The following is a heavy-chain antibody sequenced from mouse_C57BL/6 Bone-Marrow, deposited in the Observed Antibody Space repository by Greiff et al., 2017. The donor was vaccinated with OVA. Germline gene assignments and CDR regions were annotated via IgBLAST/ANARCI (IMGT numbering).Heavy chain of an antibody. CDR1: GYTFTSYW. Sequence: LQQPGASVKLSCKASGYTFTSYWMQWVKQRPGQGLEWIGEIDPSDSYTNYNQKFKGKATLTVDTSSRTAYMQLSSLTSEDSAVYYCARDYSNYLDVWGTGTTVTVSA. J-gene: IGHJ1*03. CDR3: ARDYSNYLDV. CDR2: IDPSDSYT. V-gene: IGHV1-50*01. D-gene: IGHD2-5*01.